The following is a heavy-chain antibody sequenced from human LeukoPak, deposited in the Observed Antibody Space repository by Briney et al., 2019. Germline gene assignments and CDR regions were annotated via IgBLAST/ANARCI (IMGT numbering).Heavy chain of an antibody. D-gene: IGHD4-17*01. CDR1: GFTFSTYS. CDR3: AKGGGDYGVTTSMDV. Sequence: GGSLRLSCAASGFTFSTYSMNWVRQAPGKGLEWVSSISSGDTYIYYADSVKGRFTISRDNANNSLYLQMNSLRGEDTAVYYCAKGGGDYGVTTSMDVWGQGTTVTVSS. J-gene: IGHJ6*02. CDR2: ISSGDTYI. V-gene: IGHV3-21*04.